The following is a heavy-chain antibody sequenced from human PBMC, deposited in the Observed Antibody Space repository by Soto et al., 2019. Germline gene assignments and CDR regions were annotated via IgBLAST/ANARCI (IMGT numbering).Heavy chain of an antibody. D-gene: IGHD6-19*01. Sequence: QVQLEQSGGEVKKPGSSVKVSCKASGVTFSKFIMTWVQPAPGLGLEWVGGIIPIFGTANYAHKFQGRVTINADESTSTSYLEVSNLRSEDTAVYYCAKVRYSSPMGYYYGMDVWGQGTAVTVSS. CDR1: GVTFSKFI. CDR3: AKVRYSSPMGYYYGMDV. CDR2: IIPIFGTA. V-gene: IGHV1-69*01. J-gene: IGHJ6*01.